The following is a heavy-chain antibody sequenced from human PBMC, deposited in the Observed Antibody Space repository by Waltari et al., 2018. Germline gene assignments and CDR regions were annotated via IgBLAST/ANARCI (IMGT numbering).Heavy chain of an antibody. J-gene: IGHJ5*02. D-gene: IGHD6-6*01. Sequence: QLQLQESGPGLAKPSETLSLTCTVSGGSISSSSYYWGWIRQPPGKGLEWIGSIYYSGSTYYNPSLKSRVTISVDTSKNQFSLKLSSVTAADTAVYYCARDGPRSLGDSALPGWFDPWGQGTLVTVSS. V-gene: IGHV4-39*07. CDR1: GGSISSSSYY. CDR2: IYYSGST. CDR3: ARDGPRSLGDSALPGWFDP.